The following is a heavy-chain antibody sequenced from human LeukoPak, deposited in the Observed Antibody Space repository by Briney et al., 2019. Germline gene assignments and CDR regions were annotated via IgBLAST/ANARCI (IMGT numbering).Heavy chain of an antibody. Sequence: GGSLRLSCAASGFTFSSYSINWVRQAPGKGLEWVSSISSSSSYKYYADSAKSRFTISRDNSKNAVYLQMNSLRAEDTAVYYCAKGGVYSGYAFDPWGQGTLVTVSS. J-gene: IGHJ5*02. CDR1: GFTFSSYS. D-gene: IGHD5-12*01. CDR2: ISSSSSYK. V-gene: IGHV3-21*04. CDR3: AKGGVYSGYAFDP.